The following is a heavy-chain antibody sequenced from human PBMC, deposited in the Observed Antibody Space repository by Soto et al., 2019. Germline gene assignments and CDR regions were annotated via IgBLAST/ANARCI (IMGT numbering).Heavy chain of an antibody. D-gene: IGHD5-18*01. CDR3: ARDPGYSYGNT. V-gene: IGHV3-33*08. CDR1: GFAFSTYG. Sequence: PWGSLRLSCSASGFAFSTYGMHWVCQAPGKGLEWVAVIWADGSSTYYADSVKGRFTISRDNSKNTLYLQMNSLRAEDTAVYYCARDPGYSYGNTWGQGTLVTVTS. CDR2: IWADGSST. J-gene: IGHJ5*02.